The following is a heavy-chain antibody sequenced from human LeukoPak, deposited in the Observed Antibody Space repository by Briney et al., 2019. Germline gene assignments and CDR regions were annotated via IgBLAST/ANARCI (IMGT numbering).Heavy chain of an antibody. CDR1: GFTFSSYG. J-gene: IGHJ6*03. V-gene: IGHV3-30*03. CDR2: ISYDGSNK. Sequence: PGGSLRLSCAASGFTFSSYGMHWVRQAPGKGLEWVAVISYDGSNKYYADSVKGRFTISRDNAKNSLYLQMNSLRAEDTALYHCARQKAPLYYYYYMDVWGKGTTVTVSS. CDR3: ARQKAPLYYYYYMDV.